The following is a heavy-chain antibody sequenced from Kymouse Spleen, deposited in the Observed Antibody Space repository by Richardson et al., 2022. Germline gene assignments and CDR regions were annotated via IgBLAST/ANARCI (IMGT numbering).Heavy chain of an antibody. V-gene: IGHV3-7*01. D-gene: IGHD5-12*01. J-gene: IGHJ4*02. Sequence: EVQLVESGGGLVQPGGSLRLSCAASGFTFSSYWMSWVRQAPGKGLEWVANIKQDGSEKYYVDSVKGRFTISRDNAKNSLYLQMNSLRAEDTAVYYCARDRNIVATPLFDYWGQGTLVTVSS. CDR2: IKQDGSEK. CDR1: GFTFSSYW. CDR3: ARDRNIVATPLFDY.